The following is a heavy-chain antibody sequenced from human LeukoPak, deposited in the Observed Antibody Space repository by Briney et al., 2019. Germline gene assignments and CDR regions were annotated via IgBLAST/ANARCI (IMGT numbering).Heavy chain of an antibody. CDR2: INHSGST. V-gene: IGHV4-34*01. CDR1: GGSFSGYY. Sequence: PSETLSLTCAVYGGSFSGYYWSWIRQPPGKGLEWIGEINHSGSTNYNPSLKSRVTISVDTSKNQSSLKLSSVTAADTAVYYCARATTVTPSTYYYYYGMDVWGQGTTVTVSS. J-gene: IGHJ6*02. D-gene: IGHD4-17*01. CDR3: ARATTVTPSTYYYYYGMDV.